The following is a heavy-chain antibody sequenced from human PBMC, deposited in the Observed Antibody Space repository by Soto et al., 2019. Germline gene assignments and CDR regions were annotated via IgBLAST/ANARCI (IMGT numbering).Heavy chain of an antibody. CDR1: GGSISSYY. CDR2: IYYSGST. V-gene: IGHV4-39*01. J-gene: IGHJ4*02. Sequence: SETLSLTCTVSGGSISSYYWSWIRQPPGKGLEWIGSIYYSGSTYYNPSLKSRVTISVDTSKNQFSLKLSSVTAADTAVYYCASRQRGIAAAAYDYWGQGTLVTVS. D-gene: IGHD6-13*01. CDR3: ASRQRGIAAAAYDY.